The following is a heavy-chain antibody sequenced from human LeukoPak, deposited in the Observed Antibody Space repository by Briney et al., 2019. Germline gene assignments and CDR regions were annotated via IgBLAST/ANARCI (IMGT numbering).Heavy chain of an antibody. CDR2: ISSSSSYI. V-gene: IGHV3-21*01. J-gene: IGHJ4*02. CDR1: GFTFSSYS. CDR3: ARGYCSGGSCYSVPSDY. Sequence: GGSLRLSCAASGFTFSSYSMNWVRQAPGKGLEWVSSISSSSSYIYYADSVKGRFTISRDNAKNSLYLQMNSLRAEDTAVYYCARGYCSGGSCYSVPSDYWGQGTLVTVSS. D-gene: IGHD2-15*01.